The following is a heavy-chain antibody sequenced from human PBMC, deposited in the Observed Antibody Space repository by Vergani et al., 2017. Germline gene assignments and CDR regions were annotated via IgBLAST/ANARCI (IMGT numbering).Heavy chain of an antibody. V-gene: IGHV4-39*01. CDR1: GVSISSSSYY. CDR2: FYYSGSN. D-gene: IGHD2-2*01. J-gene: IGHJ3*02. Sequence: QLQLQESGPGLVKPSETLSLTCTVSGVSISSSSYYWGRLRPPPGQGLVWIGSFYYSGSNYYNPSLKRRLTRSVDTSKNQFSLKLSSVTAADTAVYYCARSYCSSTSCYYNGAFDIWGQGTMVTVSS. CDR3: ARSYCSSTSCYYNGAFDI.